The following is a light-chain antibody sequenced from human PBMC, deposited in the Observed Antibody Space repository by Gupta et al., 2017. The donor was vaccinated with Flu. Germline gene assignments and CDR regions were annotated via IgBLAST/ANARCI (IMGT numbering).Light chain of an antibody. CDR1: GSNIGSNY. CDR3: GTWDGSLSAYV. Sequence: QSVLTQPPSLSAAPGQKVTITCSGSGSNIGSNYVSWYQQLPGTAPKLLIFDNDKRPSGIPDRFPGSKSGTSATLGITGLQTGDEADYYCGTWDGSLSAYVFATGTKVVVL. J-gene: IGLJ1*01. CDR2: DND. V-gene: IGLV1-51*01.